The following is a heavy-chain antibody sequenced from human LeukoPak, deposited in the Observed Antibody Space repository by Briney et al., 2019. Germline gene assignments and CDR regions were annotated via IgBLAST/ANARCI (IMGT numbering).Heavy chain of an antibody. J-gene: IGHJ6*02. D-gene: IGHD2-15*01. CDR3: AKSLFHCSGGSCYEDGDYYYGMDV. CDR2: IKQDGSEK. V-gene: IGHV3-7*01. Sequence: GGSLRLSCAASGFTFSSYWMSWVRQAPGKGLEWVANIKQDGSEKYYVDSVKGRFTISRDNAKNSLYLQMNSLRAEDTAVYYCAKSLFHCSGGSCYEDGDYYYGMDVWGQGTTVTVSS. CDR1: GFTFSSYW.